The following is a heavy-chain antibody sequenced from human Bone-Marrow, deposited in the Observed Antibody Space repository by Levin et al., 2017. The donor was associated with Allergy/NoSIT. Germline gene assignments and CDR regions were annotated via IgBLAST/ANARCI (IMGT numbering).Heavy chain of an antibody. CDR2: IWYDGTNE. J-gene: IGHJ3*02. V-gene: IGHV3-33*01. CDR3: VRDMEVQWLLNPAQEEAFDI. Sequence: RSGGSLRLSCSSSGFTFKNYGMHWVRQAPGKGLEWVAVIWYDGTNEDYVDSVKGRFTISRDNFQDTLYLQMNSLRAEDTAMYYCVRDMEVQWLLNPAQEEAFDIWGQGTMVTVSS. D-gene: IGHD3-22*01. CDR1: GFTFKNYG.